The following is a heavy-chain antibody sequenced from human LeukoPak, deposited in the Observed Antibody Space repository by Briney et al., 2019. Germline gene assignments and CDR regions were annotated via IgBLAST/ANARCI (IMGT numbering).Heavy chain of an antibody. CDR3: AKGLERSYDTFDI. V-gene: IGHV3-23*01. D-gene: IGHD1-26*01. CDR1: GFTFSSYA. CDR2: ISGSGGST. J-gene: IGHJ3*02. Sequence: GRSLRLSCAASGFTFSSYAMSWVRQAPGKGLGWVSAISGSGGSTYYADSVKGRFTISRHNSKNTLYLQMNSLRAEDAAVYYCAKGLERSYDTFDIWGQGTMVTVSS.